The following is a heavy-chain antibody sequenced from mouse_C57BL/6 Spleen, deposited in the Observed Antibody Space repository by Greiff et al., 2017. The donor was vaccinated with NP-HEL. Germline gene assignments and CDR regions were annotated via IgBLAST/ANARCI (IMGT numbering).Heavy chain of an antibody. V-gene: IGHV1-69*01. J-gene: IGHJ3*01. Sequence: VQLQQSGAELVMPGASVKLSCKASGYTFTSYWMHWVKQRPGQGLEWIGEIDPSDSYTNYNQKFKGKSTLTVDKSSSTAYMQLSSLTSEDSAVYYCARGTAQATLAWFAYWGQGTLVTVSA. CDR2: IDPSDSYT. CDR3: ARGTAQATLAWFAY. CDR1: GYTFTSYW. D-gene: IGHD3-2*02.